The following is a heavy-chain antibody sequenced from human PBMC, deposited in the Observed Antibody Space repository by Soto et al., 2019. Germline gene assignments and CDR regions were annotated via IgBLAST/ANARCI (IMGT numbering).Heavy chain of an antibody. CDR3: ATPIRDIVVVVAATTDY. J-gene: IGHJ4*02. CDR2: ISGSGGST. D-gene: IGHD2-15*01. V-gene: IGHV3-23*01. Sequence: GGSLRLSCAASGFTFSSYAMSWVRQAPGKGLEWVSAISGSGGSTYYADSVKGRFTISRDNSKNTLYLQMNSLRAEDTAVYYCATPIRDIVVVVAATTDYWGQGTLVTVSS. CDR1: GFTFSSYA.